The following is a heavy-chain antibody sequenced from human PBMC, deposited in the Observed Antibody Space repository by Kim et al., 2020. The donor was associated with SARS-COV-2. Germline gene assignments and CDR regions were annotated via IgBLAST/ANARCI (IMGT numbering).Heavy chain of an antibody. CDR2: ISYSGYT. Sequence: SETLSLTCTVSGGSISNNNYYWGWIRQPPGKGLEWIGSISYSGYTYYNPSLSSRVTISVDRSKNQFSLNLTSVTTADTAVFYCARQYDMTHFDPWGQGTL. V-gene: IGHV4-39*01. CDR1: GGSISNNNYY. CDR3: ARQYDMTHFDP. D-gene: IGHD1-1*01. J-gene: IGHJ5*02.